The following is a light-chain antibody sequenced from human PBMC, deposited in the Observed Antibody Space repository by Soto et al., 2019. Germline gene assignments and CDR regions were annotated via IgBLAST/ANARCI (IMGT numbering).Light chain of an antibody. V-gene: IGLV3-21*02. CDR2: VND. J-gene: IGLJ2*01. CDR1: NIGFKY. CDR3: QVWDGTCEHVV. Sequence: SYELTQTPSVSAAPGQAAIITCARNNIGFKYVHWYQQKPGQAPVLVVHVNDDRPSRFTERFSGSKSGDMATLTINRVEAGDEAGYYVQVWDGTCEHVVLGAGTKPPVL.